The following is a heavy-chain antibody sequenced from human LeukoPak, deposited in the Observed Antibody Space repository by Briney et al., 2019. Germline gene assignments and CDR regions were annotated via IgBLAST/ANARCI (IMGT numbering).Heavy chain of an antibody. Sequence: SETLSLTCTVSGGSISSSSYYWGWIRQPPGKGLEWIGSIYYSGSTYYNPSLKSRVIISVDTSKNQFSLKLSSVTAADTAVYYCARLRGYSYGYYYMDVWGKGTTVTVSS. CDR3: ARLRGYSYGYYYMDV. CDR2: IYYSGST. J-gene: IGHJ6*03. CDR1: GGSISSSSYY. D-gene: IGHD5-18*01. V-gene: IGHV4-39*01.